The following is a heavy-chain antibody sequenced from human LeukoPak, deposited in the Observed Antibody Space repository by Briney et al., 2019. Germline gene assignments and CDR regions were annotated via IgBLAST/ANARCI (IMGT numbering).Heavy chain of an antibody. CDR2: ISAYNGNT. D-gene: IGHD3-22*01. J-gene: IGHJ4*02. CDR1: GYTFTSYG. V-gene: IGHV1-18*01. Sequence: ASVKVSCKASGYTFTSYGISWVRQAPGQGLEWMGWISAYNGNTNYAQKLQGRVTMTTDTSTSTVYMELSSLRSEDAAVYYCARLRHDNSGPFDYWGQGTLVTVSS. CDR3: ARLRHDNSGPFDY.